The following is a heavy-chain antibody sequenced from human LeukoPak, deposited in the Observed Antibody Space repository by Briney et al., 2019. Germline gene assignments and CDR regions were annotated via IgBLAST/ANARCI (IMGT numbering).Heavy chain of an antibody. Sequence: ASVKVSCKASGYTFTSYGISWVRQAPGQGLEWMGRIIPILGIANYAQKFQGRVTITADISTNTAYMELSSLRSEDTAVYYCARGSEWYAIDYWGQGTLVTVSS. CDR3: ARGSEWYAIDY. CDR1: GYTFTSYG. J-gene: IGHJ4*02. D-gene: IGHD2-8*01. CDR2: IIPILGIA. V-gene: IGHV1-69*04.